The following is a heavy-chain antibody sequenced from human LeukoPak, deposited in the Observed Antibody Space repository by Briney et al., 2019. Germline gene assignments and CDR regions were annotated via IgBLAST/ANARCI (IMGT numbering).Heavy chain of an antibody. V-gene: IGHV3-30*02. CDR3: AKGLRFLESWGDP. Sequence: PGGSLRLSCAASGFTFSSYGMHWVRQAPGKGLEWVAFIRYDGSNKYYADSVKGRFTISGDNSKNTLYLQMNSLRAEDTAVYYCAKGLRFLESWGDPWGQGTLVTVSS. CDR2: IRYDGSNK. D-gene: IGHD3-3*01. CDR1: GFTFSSYG. J-gene: IGHJ5*02.